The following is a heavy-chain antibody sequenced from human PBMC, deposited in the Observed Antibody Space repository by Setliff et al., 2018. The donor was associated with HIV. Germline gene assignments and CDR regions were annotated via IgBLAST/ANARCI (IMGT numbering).Heavy chain of an antibody. D-gene: IGHD3-22*01. CDR2: IYYRGST. CDR3: ARYRYYYDSSGYGRWFDP. J-gene: IGHJ5*02. CDR1: GGSISSSSYY. V-gene: IGHV4-39*01. Sequence: SETLSLTCTVSGGSISSSSYYWGWYRQPPGKGLEWIGNIYYRGSTYYNPSLKSRVPISVDTSENQFSLRLNSVTAADTAVYYCARYRYYYDSSGYGRWFDPWGQGTLVTVSS.